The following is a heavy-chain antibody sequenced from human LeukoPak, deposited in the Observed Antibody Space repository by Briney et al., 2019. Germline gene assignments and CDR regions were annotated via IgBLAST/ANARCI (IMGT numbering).Heavy chain of an antibody. CDR1: GGTFSSYA. D-gene: IGHD5-24*01. CDR3: ARDRAGSFDY. J-gene: IGHJ4*02. Sequence: VASVKVFCKASGGTFSSYAISWVRQAPGQGLEWMGRTIPILGIANYAQKFQSRVTITADKSTSTAYMELSSLRSEDTAVYYCARDRAGSFDYWGQGTLVTVSS. CDR2: TIPILGIA. V-gene: IGHV1-69*04.